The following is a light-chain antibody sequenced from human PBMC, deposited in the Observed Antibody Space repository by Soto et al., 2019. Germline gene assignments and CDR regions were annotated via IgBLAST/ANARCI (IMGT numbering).Light chain of an antibody. CDR2: DAS. Sequence: DIQMTQSPSSLSASVGDGVPITCQASQDLSNYLSWYQEKPRKAPKLLIYDASTLQTGVPSRFSGSGSGTDSTFTISSLQPEDFATYYCQQYDTLPPTFGQGTRLEIK. CDR1: QDLSNY. J-gene: IGKJ5*01. V-gene: IGKV1-33*01. CDR3: QQYDTLPPT.